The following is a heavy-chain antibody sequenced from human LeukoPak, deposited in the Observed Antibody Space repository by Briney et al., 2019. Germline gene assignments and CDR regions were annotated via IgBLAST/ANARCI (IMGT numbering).Heavy chain of an antibody. D-gene: IGHD3-10*01. CDR1: GFTFDDYA. CDR3: ARHFYGSGDAFDI. V-gene: IGHV3-66*04. Sequence: PGGSLRLFCAASGFTFDDYAMHWFRQAPGKGREWLSGSYSGGSTYYADSVNGRFTISRDNSKNTLYLQMNSLVAAHTAVSYCARHFYGSGDAFDIWGQGTMVTASS. J-gene: IGHJ3*02. CDR2: SYSGGST.